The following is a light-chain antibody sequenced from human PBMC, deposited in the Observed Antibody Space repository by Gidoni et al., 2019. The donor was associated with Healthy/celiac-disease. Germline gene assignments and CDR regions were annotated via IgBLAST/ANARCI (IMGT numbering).Light chain of an antibody. CDR3: QQYNSYSPTWT. Sequence: DIQMTQSPSTLSASVGDRVTITCRASQSISSWLAWYQQKPGKDPKLLIYKASSLESGVPSRFSGSGSGTEFTLTISSLQPDDFATYYCQQYNSYSPTWTFGQXTKVEIK. J-gene: IGKJ1*01. V-gene: IGKV1-5*03. CDR1: QSISSW. CDR2: KAS.